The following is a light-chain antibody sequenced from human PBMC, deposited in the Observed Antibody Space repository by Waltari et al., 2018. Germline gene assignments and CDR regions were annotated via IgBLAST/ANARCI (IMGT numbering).Light chain of an antibody. Sequence: QSAWTKPRSCSGSPGRSATTPGTGTIVNVGAYNYLSWYQQHPGKVPKVIIYDVTKRPSGVPDRFSGSKSGNTASLTISGLQAEDEADYYCCSYAGYYTILFGTGTTVTVL. CDR3: CSYAGYYTIL. V-gene: IGLV2-11*01. CDR2: DVT. CDR1: IVNVGAYNY. J-gene: IGLJ1*01.